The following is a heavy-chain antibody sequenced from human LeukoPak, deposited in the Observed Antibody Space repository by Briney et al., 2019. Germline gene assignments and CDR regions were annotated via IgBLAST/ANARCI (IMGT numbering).Heavy chain of an antibody. CDR2: IYYSGST. Sequence: SETLSLTCTVSGGSISGYYWSWIRQPPGKGLEWIGYIYYSGSTNYNPSLKSRVTISVDTSKNQFSLKLSSVTAADTAVYYCARVRSSGYPPPPAFDYWGQGTLVTVSS. D-gene: IGHD3-22*01. CDR3: ARVRSSGYPPPPAFDY. CDR1: GGSISGYY. V-gene: IGHV4-59*13. J-gene: IGHJ4*02.